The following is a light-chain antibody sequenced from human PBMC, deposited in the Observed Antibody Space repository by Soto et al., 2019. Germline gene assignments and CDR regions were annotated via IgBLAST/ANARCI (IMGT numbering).Light chain of an antibody. CDR3: QQRSNWPRT. J-gene: IGKJ2*01. V-gene: IGKV3-11*01. CDR2: DVS. Sequence: DIVLTQSPATLSLSPGERATLSCRASQSIRTYLAWYQQKPGQAPRLLIYDVSNRATGTPVRFSGSGSGTDFTLTISSLEPEDFAFYYCQQRSNWPRTFGQGTKLEIK. CDR1: QSIRTY.